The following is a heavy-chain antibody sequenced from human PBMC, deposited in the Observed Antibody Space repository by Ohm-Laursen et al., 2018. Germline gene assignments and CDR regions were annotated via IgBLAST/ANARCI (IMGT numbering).Heavy chain of an antibody. V-gene: IGHV3-11*01. Sequence: SLRLSCAASGFTFSDYYMSWIRQAPGKGLEWVSYISSSGSTIYYADPVKGRFTISRDNAKNSLYLQMNSLRAEDTAVYYCARVSDDSSGYFDYWGQGTLVTVSS. CDR2: ISSSGSTI. CDR3: ARVSDDSSGYFDY. J-gene: IGHJ4*02. D-gene: IGHD3-22*01. CDR1: GFTFSDYY.